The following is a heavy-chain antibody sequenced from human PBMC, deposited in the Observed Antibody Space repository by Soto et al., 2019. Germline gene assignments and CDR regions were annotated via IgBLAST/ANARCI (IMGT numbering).Heavy chain of an antibody. CDR3: AREDYYDSSGYGSGSYGY. J-gene: IGHJ4*02. D-gene: IGHD3-22*01. CDR1: GFTVSSNY. Sequence: GGSLRLSCAASGFTVSSNYMSWVRQAPGKGLEWVSVIYSGGSTYYADSVKGRFTISRDNSKNTLYLQMNSLRAEDTAVYYCAREDYYDSSGYGSGSYGYWGQGTLVTVS. V-gene: IGHV3-53*01. CDR2: IYSGGST.